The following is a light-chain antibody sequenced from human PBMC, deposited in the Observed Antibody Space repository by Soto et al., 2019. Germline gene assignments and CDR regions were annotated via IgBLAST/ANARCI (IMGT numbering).Light chain of an antibody. CDR1: QDISSY. CDR3: QQLRSYPST. Sequence: IKVNQSPSSLSASVGDRVTITCRASQDISSYLAWYQQKPGKAPTLLIYAASTLQSGVPSRFSGSGFGTDFTLTISSLQAEDFASYYCQQLRSYPSTFGGGTKVDIK. J-gene: IGKJ4*01. V-gene: IGKV1-9*01. CDR2: AAS.